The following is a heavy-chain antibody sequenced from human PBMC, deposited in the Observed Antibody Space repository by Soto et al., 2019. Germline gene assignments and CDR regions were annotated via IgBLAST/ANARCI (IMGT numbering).Heavy chain of an antibody. Sequence: QVQLQESGPGLVRPSETLSLTCTVSGGSVSSGHSYWSWSRQPPGKGLEWIGYISYTGSTNYNPSLKSRVTISVDTSKNQFSLKMNSVTAADTAVYYCARSGAGSGWLGGQGTLVTVSS. CDR2: ISYTGST. J-gene: IGHJ4*02. CDR1: GGSVSSGHSY. V-gene: IGHV4-61*01. D-gene: IGHD6-19*01. CDR3: ARSGAGSGWL.